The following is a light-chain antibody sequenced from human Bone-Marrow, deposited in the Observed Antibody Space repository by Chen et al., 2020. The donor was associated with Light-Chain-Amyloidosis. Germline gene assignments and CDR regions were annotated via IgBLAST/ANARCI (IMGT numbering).Light chain of an antibody. CDR2: GAS. Sequence: EIVMTQSPATLSVSPGESATLSCRASQNINNNFAWYQQKPGQAPRLLMHGASTRATGIPARFSGSGSGTDFTLTISRLEPEDFAVYYCQQYGFSPPTLTFGGGTKVEFK. V-gene: IGKV3-15*01. CDR1: QNINNN. CDR3: QQYGFSPPTLT. J-gene: IGKJ4*01.